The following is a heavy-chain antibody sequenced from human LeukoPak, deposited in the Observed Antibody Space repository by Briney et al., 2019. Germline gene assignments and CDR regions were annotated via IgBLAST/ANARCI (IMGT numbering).Heavy chain of an antibody. Sequence: SLRLSCAASGFTFDDYAMHWVRQAPGKGLEWVSGISWNSGSIGYADSVKGRFTISRDNAKNSLYLQMNSLRAEDTAVYYCARVLSDYDFWSGYRPSSSDYWGQGTLVTVSS. D-gene: IGHD3-3*01. CDR3: ARVLSDYDFWSGYRPSSSDY. CDR2: ISWNSGSI. J-gene: IGHJ4*02. CDR1: GFTFDDYA. V-gene: IGHV3-9*01.